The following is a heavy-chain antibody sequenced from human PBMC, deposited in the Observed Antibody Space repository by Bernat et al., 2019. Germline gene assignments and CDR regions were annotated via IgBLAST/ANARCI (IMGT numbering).Heavy chain of an antibody. J-gene: IGHJ6*02. V-gene: IGHV3-30*18. CDR2: ISSDGSNK. D-gene: IGHD3-10*01. Sequence: QVQLVESGGGVVQPGRSLRLSCAASGFTFSSYGMHWVRQAPGKGLEWVAVISSDGSNKYYLDSVEGRFTISRDNSKNTLYLQMNSLRVEDTAMYYCAKDQGGIYGFYGMDVWGQGTTVTVSS. CDR3: AKDQGGIYGFYGMDV. CDR1: GFTFSSYG.